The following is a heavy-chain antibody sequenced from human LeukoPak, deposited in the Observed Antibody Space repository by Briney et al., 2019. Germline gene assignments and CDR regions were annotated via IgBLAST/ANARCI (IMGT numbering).Heavy chain of an antibody. Sequence: GGSLRLSCAASGFTFSDYWMSWVRQAPGRGLEWVAKISQDGREQHFVDSVKGRFTISRDNAKNLLFLQTDSLRAEDTAVYYCAGGALDYWGPGTLVTVSS. CDR3: AGGALDY. CDR1: GFTFSDYW. J-gene: IGHJ4*02. V-gene: IGHV3-7*04. CDR2: ISQDGREQ.